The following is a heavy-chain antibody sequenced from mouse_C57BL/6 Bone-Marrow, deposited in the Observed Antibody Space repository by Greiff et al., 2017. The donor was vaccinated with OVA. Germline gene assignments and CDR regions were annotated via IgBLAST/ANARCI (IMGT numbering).Heavy chain of an antibody. CDR2: IYPGDGDT. V-gene: IGHV1-82*01. J-gene: IGHJ4*01. Sequence: QVQLQQSGPELVKPGASVKLSCKASGYAFSSSWMNWVKQRPGQGLEWIGRIYPGDGDTNYNGKFKGKATLTADKSSSTAYMQLSSLTSEDSAVYFCEDFYGKNAMDCRGQATSVTVAS. D-gene: IGHD2-1*01. CDR3: EDFYGKNAMDC. CDR1: GYAFSSSW.